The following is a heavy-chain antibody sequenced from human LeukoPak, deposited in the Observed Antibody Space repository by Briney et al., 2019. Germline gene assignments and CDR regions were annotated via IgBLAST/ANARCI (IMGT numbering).Heavy chain of an antibody. CDR2: ISVYNGNT. CDR1: GYTFTSSA. J-gene: IGHJ5*02. D-gene: IGHD3-22*01. CDR3: ARYYDSRSSWFDP. Sequence: ASVKVSCKASGYTFTSSAITWVRQAPGQGLEWMGWISVYNGNTNYAQKLQDRVTMTTDTSTSTAYMELRSLRSDDTAVYYCARYYDSRSSWFDPWGQGTLVTVSS. V-gene: IGHV1-18*01.